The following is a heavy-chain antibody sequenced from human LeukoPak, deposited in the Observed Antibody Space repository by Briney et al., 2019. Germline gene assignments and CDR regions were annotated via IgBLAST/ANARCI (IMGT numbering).Heavy chain of an antibody. CDR1: GFTFSSYA. CDR2: ISYDGSNK. Sequence: GRSLRLSCAASGFTFSSYAMHWVRQAPGKGLEWVAVISYDGSNKYYADSVKGRFTISRDNSKNTLYLQMNSLRAEDTAVYYCVRDQMAGGSYLNAFDIWGQGTMVTVSS. J-gene: IGHJ3*02. D-gene: IGHD1-26*01. V-gene: IGHV3-30-3*01. CDR3: VRDQMAGGSYLNAFDI.